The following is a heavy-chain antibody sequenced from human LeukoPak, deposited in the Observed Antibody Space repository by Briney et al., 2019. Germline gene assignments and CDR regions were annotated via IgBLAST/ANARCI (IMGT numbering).Heavy chain of an antibody. J-gene: IGHJ2*01. CDR3: ARHEGGYTWYLGL. CDR1: GGSISSYY. D-gene: IGHD5-12*01. CDR2: IYYSGGT. Sequence: PSETLSLTCTVSGGSISSYYWSWIRQPPGKGLEWIGYIYYSGGTNYNPSLKSRVTISVDTSKNQFSLKLSSVTAADTAVYYCARHEGGYTWYLGLWGRGTLVTVSS. V-gene: IGHV4-59*08.